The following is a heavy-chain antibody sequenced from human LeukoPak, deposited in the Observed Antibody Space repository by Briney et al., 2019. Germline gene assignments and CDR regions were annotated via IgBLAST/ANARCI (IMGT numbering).Heavy chain of an antibody. Sequence: PSETLSLTCTVSGGXISNYYCSWIRLPPGKGLEWIGYIYYSGSINYNPSLKSRVTISLDTSKNQFSLKLSSVTAADMAVYYCAREYYYGSAFDYWGQGTLVTVSS. CDR2: IYYSGSI. CDR1: GGXISNYY. V-gene: IGHV4-59*01. D-gene: IGHD3-10*01. J-gene: IGHJ4*02. CDR3: AREYYYGSAFDY.